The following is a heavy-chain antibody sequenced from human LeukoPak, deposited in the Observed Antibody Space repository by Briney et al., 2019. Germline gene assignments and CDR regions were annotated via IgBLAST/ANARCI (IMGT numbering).Heavy chain of an antibody. V-gene: IGHV4-30-2*01. D-gene: IGHD3-22*01. CDR3: ARNHYYDSSGPAVDY. Sequence: NPSQTLSLTCAVSGGSISSGGYSWSWIRQPPGKGLEWIGYIYHSGSTYYNPSLKSRVTISVDRSKNQFSLKLSSVTAADTAVYYCARNHYYDSSGPAVDYWGQGTLVTVSS. CDR1: GGSISSGGYS. J-gene: IGHJ4*02. CDR2: IYHSGST.